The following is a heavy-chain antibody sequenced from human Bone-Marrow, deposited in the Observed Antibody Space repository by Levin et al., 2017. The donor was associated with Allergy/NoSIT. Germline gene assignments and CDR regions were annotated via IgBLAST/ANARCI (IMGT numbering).Heavy chain of an antibody. CDR3: ARAPLRLAAARHYDAFDI. V-gene: IGHV1-69*01. CDR1: GGTFSSYA. Sequence: KISCQASGGTFSSYAISWVRQAPGQGLEWMGGVIPLFGTSNYAQNLQDRVTLTADESTSTAYMELRSLRSEDTAVYYCARAPLRLAAARHYDAFDIWGQGTMVTVSS. D-gene: IGHD6-13*01. CDR2: VIPLFGTS. J-gene: IGHJ3*02.